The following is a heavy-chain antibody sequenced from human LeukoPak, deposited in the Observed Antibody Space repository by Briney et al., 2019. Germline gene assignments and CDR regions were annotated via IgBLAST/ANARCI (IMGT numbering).Heavy chain of an antibody. Sequence: GESLRLSCAASGFTVSSNYMSWVRQAPGKGLEWVSVIYSGGSTYYADSVKGRFTISRDNSKNTLYLQMNSLRAEDTAVYYCARTPLDGYYGSGSYGYYFDYWGQGTLVTVSS. J-gene: IGHJ4*02. CDR2: IYSGGST. V-gene: IGHV3-53*01. D-gene: IGHD3-10*01. CDR1: GFTVSSNY. CDR3: ARTPLDGYYGSGSYGYYFDY.